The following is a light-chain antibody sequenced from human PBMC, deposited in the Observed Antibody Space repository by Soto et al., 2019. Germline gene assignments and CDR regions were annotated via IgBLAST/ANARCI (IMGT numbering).Light chain of an antibody. J-gene: IGLJ1*01. CDR3: NSYTNTAARV. Sequence: QSALTQPASVSGSPGQSITISCTGTSSDVGAHNFASWYQQHPGKAPKLMIYEVSNRPSGVSDRFSGSKSGNTASLTISGLQAEDEADYYCNSYTNTAARVFGTGTKVTVL. V-gene: IGLV2-14*01. CDR2: EVS. CDR1: SSDVGAHNF.